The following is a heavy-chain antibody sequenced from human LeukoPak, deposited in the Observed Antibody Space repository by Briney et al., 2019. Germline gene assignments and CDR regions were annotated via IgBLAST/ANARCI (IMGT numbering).Heavy chain of an antibody. CDR1: GGSISSYY. J-gene: IGHJ3*02. CDR2: IYYSGST. V-gene: IGHV4-59*01. CDR3: ARVWRIQLWLWAFDI. D-gene: IGHD5-18*01. Sequence: SETLSLTCTVSGGSISSYYWSWIRQPPGKGLEWIGYIYYSGSTNYNPPLKSRVTISVDTSKNQFSLKLSSVTAADTAVYYCARVWRIQLWLWAFDIWGQGTMVTVSS.